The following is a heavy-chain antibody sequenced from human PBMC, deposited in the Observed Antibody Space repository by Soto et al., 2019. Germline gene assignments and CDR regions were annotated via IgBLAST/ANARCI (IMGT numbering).Heavy chain of an antibody. V-gene: IGHV4-4*02. CDR2: IYHSGST. D-gene: IGHD4-17*01. CDR1: GGSISSNYW. CDR3: ARFYDSYYFTMDV. Sequence: QVQLQESGPGLVKPSGTLSLTCAVSGGSISSNYWWSWVRQPPGKGLEWIGEIYHSGSTSYNPFLMSRGTMSVDMSKNQCSPDLSSVTAADTAVYDCARFYDSYYFTMDVWGQGTTVTVSS. J-gene: IGHJ6*02.